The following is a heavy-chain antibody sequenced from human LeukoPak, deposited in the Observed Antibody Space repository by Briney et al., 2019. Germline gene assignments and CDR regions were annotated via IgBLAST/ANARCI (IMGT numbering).Heavy chain of an antibody. D-gene: IGHD3-22*01. CDR1: GFTFSTYA. V-gene: IGHV3-23*01. CDR3: AKTPDTTMIQVGCSFDY. CDR2: ISDSGDNT. Sequence: GGSLRLSCAASGFTFSTYAIAWVRQAPGTGLEWVSLISDSGDNTYYADSVKGRFTISRDNSKNTLYLQMNNLRVEDTAVYYCAKTPDTTMIQVGCSFDYWGQGTLVTVSS. J-gene: IGHJ4*02.